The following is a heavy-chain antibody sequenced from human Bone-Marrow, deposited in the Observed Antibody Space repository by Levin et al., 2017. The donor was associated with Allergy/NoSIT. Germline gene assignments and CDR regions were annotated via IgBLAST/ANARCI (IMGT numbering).Heavy chain of an antibody. J-gene: IGHJ3*02. V-gene: IGHV3-13*01. CDR1: GFTFSSYD. Sequence: GGSLRLSCAASGFTFSSYDMHWVRQATGKGLEWVSAIGTAGDTYYPGSVKGRFTISRENAKNSLYLQMNSLRAGDTAVYYCARGNKYYYDSSGPWAFDSWGQGTMVTVSS. CDR3: ARGNKYYYDSSGPWAFDS. CDR2: IGTAGDT. D-gene: IGHD3-22*01.